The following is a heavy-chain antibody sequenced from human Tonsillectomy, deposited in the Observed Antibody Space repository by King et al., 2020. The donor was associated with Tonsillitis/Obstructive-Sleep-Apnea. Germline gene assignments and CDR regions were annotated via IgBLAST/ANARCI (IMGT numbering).Heavy chain of an antibody. CDR3: MRVGDYGRAPYYMDV. CDR2: ISYDGSNK. D-gene: IGHD4-17*01. V-gene: IGHV3-30*04. J-gene: IGHJ6*03. Sequence: QLVQSGGGVVQPGRSLRLSCAASGFTFSRHAMHWVRQAPGKGLEWVATISYDGSNKYYADSVKGRFTTSRDNSKNTLYLQMNSLRAEDTAVYYCMRVGDYGRAPYYMDVWGKGTTVTVSS. CDR1: GFTFSRHA.